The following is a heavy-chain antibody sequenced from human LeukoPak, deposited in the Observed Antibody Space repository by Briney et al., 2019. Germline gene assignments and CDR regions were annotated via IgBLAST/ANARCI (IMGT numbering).Heavy chain of an antibody. CDR1: GFTFDDYA. V-gene: IGHV3-9*03. Sequence: GGSLRLSCAASGFTFDDYAMHWVRQAPGKGLEWVSGISWNSGTIGYVDSVKGRFTISRDNAKNSLYLQMNSLRAEDMALYYCARHRGISTRDFEYWGQGTLVTVSS. CDR2: ISWNSGTI. J-gene: IGHJ4*02. D-gene: IGHD3-16*01. CDR3: ARHRGISTRDFEY.